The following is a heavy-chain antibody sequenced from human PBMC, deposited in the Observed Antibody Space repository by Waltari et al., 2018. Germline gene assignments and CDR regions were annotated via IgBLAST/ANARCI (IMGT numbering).Heavy chain of an antibody. Sequence: QVQLVQSGAEVKKPGSSVKVSCKASGGTFSSYAISWVRQAPGQGLEWMGGIIPIFGTANDAQKFQGRVTITTDESTSTAYMELSSLRSEDTAVYYCAGPRGYSGYGLLYFDYWGQGTLVTVSS. CDR3: AGPRGYSGYGLLYFDY. CDR1: GGTFSSYA. V-gene: IGHV1-69*05. D-gene: IGHD5-12*01. J-gene: IGHJ4*02. CDR2: IIPIFGTA.